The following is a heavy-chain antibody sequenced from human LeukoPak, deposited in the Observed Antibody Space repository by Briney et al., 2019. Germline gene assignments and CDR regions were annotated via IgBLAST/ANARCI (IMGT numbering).Heavy chain of an antibody. CDR2: IYYSGST. Sequence: PSQTLSLTCTVSGGSISSGDYYWSWIRQPPGKGLEWIGSIYYSGSTYYNPSLKSRVTISVDTPKNQFSLKLSSVTAADTAVYYCARTYSGSWFDAFDIWGQGTMVTVSS. V-gene: IGHV4-39*01. CDR1: GGSISSGDYY. J-gene: IGHJ3*02. CDR3: ARTYSGSWFDAFDI. D-gene: IGHD6-13*01.